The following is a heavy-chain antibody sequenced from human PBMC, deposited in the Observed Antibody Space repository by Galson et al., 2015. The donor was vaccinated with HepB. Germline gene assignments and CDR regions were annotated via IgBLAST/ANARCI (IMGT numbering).Heavy chain of an antibody. CDR2: ISSSSSYI. CDR1: GFTFSSYS. CDR3: ARDRYYDSSGHGGAFDI. V-gene: IGHV3-21*01. J-gene: IGHJ3*02. Sequence: SLRLSCAASGFTFSSYSMNWVRQAPGKGLEWVSSISSSSSYIYYADSMKGRFTISRDNAKNSLYLQMNSLRAEDTAVYYCARDRYYDSSGHGGAFDIWGQGTMVTVSS. D-gene: IGHD3-22*01.